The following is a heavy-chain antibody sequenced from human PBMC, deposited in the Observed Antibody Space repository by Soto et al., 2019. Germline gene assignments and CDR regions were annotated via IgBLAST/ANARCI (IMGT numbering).Heavy chain of an antibody. V-gene: IGHV3-15*01. CDR1: GFTFSNAW. Sequence: GGSLRLSCAASGFTFSNAWMSWVRQAPGKGLEWVGRIKSKTDSGTTDYAAPVKGRFTISRHDSKNTLYLQMNSLKTEDTAVYYCTTGSLANPIYYYYYYMDVWGKGTTVTVSS. D-gene: IGHD3-10*01. J-gene: IGHJ6*03. CDR3: TTGSLANPIYYYYYYMDV. CDR2: IKSKTDSGTT.